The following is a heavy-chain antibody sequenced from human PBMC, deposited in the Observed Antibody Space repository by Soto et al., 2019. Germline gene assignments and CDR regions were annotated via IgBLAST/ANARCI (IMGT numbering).Heavy chain of an antibody. CDR2: IYSGGST. CDR1: GFTVSSNY. D-gene: IGHD3-22*01. CDR3: ASLRYYYDSSGSRNPYYFDY. V-gene: IGHV3-66*01. J-gene: IGHJ4*02. Sequence: EVQLVESGGGLVQPGGSLRLSCAASGFTVSSNYMSWVRQAPGKGLEWVSVIYSGGSTYYADSVKGRFTISRDNSKNTLYRQMNSLRAEDTAVYYCASLRYYYDSSGSRNPYYFDYWGQGTLVTVSS.